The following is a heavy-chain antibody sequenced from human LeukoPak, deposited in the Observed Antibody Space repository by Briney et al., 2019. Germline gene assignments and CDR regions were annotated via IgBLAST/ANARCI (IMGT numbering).Heavy chain of an antibody. CDR2: IYSGGST. V-gene: IGHV3-53*01. D-gene: IGHD2-2*01. J-gene: IGHJ4*02. CDR3: ARAYAPKEDLFDY. CDR1: GFTVSSNY. Sequence: PGGSLRLSCAASGFTVSSNYMSWVRQAPGKGLEWVSAIYSGGSTYYADSVKGRFTISRDNSKNTLYLQMNSLRAEDTAVYYCARAYAPKEDLFDYWGQGTLVTVSS.